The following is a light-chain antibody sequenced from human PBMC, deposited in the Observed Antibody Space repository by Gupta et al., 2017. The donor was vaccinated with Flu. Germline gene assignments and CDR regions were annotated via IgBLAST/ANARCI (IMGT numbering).Light chain of an antibody. J-gene: IGLJ2*01. Sequence: QSALTQPASVSGPPGKSIAISCTGTSSDVGGYDYVSWYQQHPGKAPELMIFEVSRRPSGISDRFSGSKSGNTASLTISGLLAEDEAYYYCSSYTKTNTVVVFGGGTKLTVL. CDR1: SSDVGGYDY. V-gene: IGLV2-14*01. CDR3: SSYTKTNTVVV. CDR2: EVS.